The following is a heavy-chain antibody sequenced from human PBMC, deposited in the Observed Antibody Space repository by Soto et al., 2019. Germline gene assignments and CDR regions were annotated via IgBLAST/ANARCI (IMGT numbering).Heavy chain of an antibody. Sequence: SETLSLTCAVYGGSFSGYYWSWIRQPPGKGLEWIGEINHSGSTNYNPSLKSRVTISVDTSKNQFSLKLSSVTAADTAVYYCARGRRWLQFWRADYYHCYGMAVWGQGTTVTVSS. CDR2: INHSGST. CDR1: GGSFSGYY. D-gene: IGHD5-12*01. J-gene: IGHJ6*02. CDR3: ARGRRWLQFWRADYYHCYGMAV. V-gene: IGHV4-34*01.